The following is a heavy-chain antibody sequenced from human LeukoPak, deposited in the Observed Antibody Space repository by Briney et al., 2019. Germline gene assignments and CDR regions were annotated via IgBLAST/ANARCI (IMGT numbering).Heavy chain of an antibody. Sequence: ASVKVSCKASGGTFSSYAISWVRQAPGKGLEWMGGFDPEDGETIYAQKFQGRVTMTEDTSTDTAYMELSSLRSEDTAVYYCAPQGRYSSSWFEKYFQHWGQGTLVTVSS. J-gene: IGHJ1*01. D-gene: IGHD6-13*01. CDR2: FDPEDGET. CDR1: GGTFSSYA. V-gene: IGHV1-24*01. CDR3: APQGRYSSSWFEKYFQH.